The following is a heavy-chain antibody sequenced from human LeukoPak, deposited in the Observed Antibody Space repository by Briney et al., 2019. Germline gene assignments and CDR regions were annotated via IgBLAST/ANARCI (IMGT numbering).Heavy chain of an antibody. CDR1: GYTFTSYG. V-gene: IGHV1-18*01. J-gene: IGHJ4*02. Sequence: GASVKVSCKASGYTFTSYGISWVRQAPGQGLEWMGWISTYNGHTNYARKVQGRVTITADESTSTAYMELSSLRSEDTAVYYCARTLGIAVAGPYFDYWGQGTLVTVSS. CDR3: ARTLGIAVAGPYFDY. D-gene: IGHD6-19*01. CDR2: ISTYNGHT.